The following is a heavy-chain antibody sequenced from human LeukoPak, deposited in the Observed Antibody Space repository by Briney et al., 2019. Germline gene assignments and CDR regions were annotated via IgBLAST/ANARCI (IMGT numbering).Heavy chain of an antibody. J-gene: IGHJ4*02. CDR3: TRFSTASSRPAYY. V-gene: IGHV4-38-2*01. Sequence: SETLSLTCAVSGYSISTGYYWGWIRQSPGKGLEWIGNIYHSGITYYNPSLQGRVTLSVDTSKNQFSLNLNSVTAADTAVYYCTRFSTASSRPAYYWGQGTLVIVSS. CDR2: IYHSGIT. CDR1: GYSISTGYY. D-gene: IGHD2-21*01.